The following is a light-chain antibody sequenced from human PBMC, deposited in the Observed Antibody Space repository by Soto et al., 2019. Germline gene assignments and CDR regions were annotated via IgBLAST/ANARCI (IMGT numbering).Light chain of an antibody. V-gene: IGKV1-5*01. J-gene: IGKJ1*01. Sequence: DVQMTQSPSTLSASVGYRVTITCRASQSISTWLAWYQQKPGKAPKLLIYPASTLQSGVPSRFSGSGSGTDFTLTISCLQSEDFATYYCQQYYSYPRTFGQGTKVDIK. CDR1: QSISTW. CDR3: QQYYSYPRT. CDR2: PAS.